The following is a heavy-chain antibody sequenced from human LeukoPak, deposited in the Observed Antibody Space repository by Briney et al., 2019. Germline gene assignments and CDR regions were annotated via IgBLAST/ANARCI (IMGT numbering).Heavy chain of an antibody. D-gene: IGHD6-13*01. J-gene: IGHJ4*02. Sequence: ASVKVSCKASGYTFTGYYMHWVRQAPGQGLEWMGWINPNSGGTNYAQKFQGRVTMTRDTSISTAYMELSRLRSDDTAVYYCARGVRVKGIAAAGTVGIWGQGTLVTVSS. CDR1: GYTFTGYY. CDR2: INPNSGGT. CDR3: ARGVRVKGIAAAGTVGI. V-gene: IGHV1-2*02.